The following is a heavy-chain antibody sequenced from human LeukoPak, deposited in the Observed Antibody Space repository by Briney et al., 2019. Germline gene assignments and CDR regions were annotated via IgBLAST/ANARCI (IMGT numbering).Heavy chain of an antibody. V-gene: IGHV3-74*01. D-gene: IGHD6-6*01. CDR3: ARDVLSIAARPSDY. CDR2: INSDGSST. J-gene: IGHJ4*02. Sequence: GGSLRLSCAASGFTFSSYWMHWVRQAPGKGLVWVSRINSDGSSTSYADSVKGRFTIFRDNAKNTLYLQMNSLRAEDTAVYYCARDVLSIAARPSDYWGQGTLVTVSS. CDR1: GFTFSSYW.